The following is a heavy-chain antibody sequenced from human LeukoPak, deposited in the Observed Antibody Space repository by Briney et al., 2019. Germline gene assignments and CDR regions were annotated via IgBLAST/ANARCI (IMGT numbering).Heavy chain of an antibody. V-gene: IGHV3-30*02. D-gene: IGHD2-21*02. J-gene: IGHJ1*01. CDR2: IHYDGSNK. Sequence: PGGSLRLSCAASGFTFLSYGMHWVRQAPGKGLEWVAFIHYDGSNKYYADSVKGRFTISRDNSKNTLYLQMNSLRAEDTAVYYCARAPEAYCGGDCHPGFQHWGQGTLVTVSS. CDR1: GFTFLSYG. CDR3: ARAPEAYCGGDCHPGFQH.